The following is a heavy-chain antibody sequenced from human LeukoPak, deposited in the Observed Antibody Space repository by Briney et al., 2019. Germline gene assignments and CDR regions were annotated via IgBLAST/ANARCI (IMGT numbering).Heavy chain of an antibody. CDR3: ARDKAAPIDDY. D-gene: IGHD6-25*01. Sequence: GGSLRLSCAASGFTFSSYWMHWVRQVPGKGLVWVSHINSDGSSTSYADSVKGRFTISRDNAKDSLYLQMNSLRAEDTAVYYCARDKAAPIDDYWGQGTLVTVSS. V-gene: IGHV3-74*01. CDR2: INSDGSST. CDR1: GFTFSSYW. J-gene: IGHJ4*02.